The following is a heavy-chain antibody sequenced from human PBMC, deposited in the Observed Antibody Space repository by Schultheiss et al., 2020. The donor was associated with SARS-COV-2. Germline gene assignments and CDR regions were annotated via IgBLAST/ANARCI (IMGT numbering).Heavy chain of an antibody. CDR1: GFTFSSYG. J-gene: IGHJ6*02. V-gene: IGHV3-30*03. CDR2: ISYDGSNK. Sequence: GGSLRLSCAASGFTFSSYGMHWVRQAPGKGLEWVAVISYDGSNKYYADSVKGRFTISRDNAKNTLYLQMNSLRSEDTAVYYCAGGDYIWGSYRSRTQDYYYYGMDVWGQGTTVTVSS. D-gene: IGHD3-16*02. CDR3: AGGDYIWGSYRSRTQDYYYYGMDV.